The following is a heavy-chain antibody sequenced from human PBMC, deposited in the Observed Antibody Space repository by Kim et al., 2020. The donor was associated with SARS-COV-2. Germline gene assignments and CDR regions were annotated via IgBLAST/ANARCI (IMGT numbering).Heavy chain of an antibody. CDR2: ISGSGGST. J-gene: IGHJ3*02. D-gene: IGHD3-16*02. V-gene: IGHV3-23*01. CDR3: AKDLAGGLYDYVWGSYRYDAFDI. CDR1: GFTFSSYA. Sequence: GGSLRLSCAASGFTFSSYAMSWVRQAPGKGLEWVSAISGSGGSTYYADSVKGRFTISRDNSKNTLYLQMNSLRAEDTAVYYCAKDLAGGLYDYVWGSYRYDAFDIWGQGTMVTVSS.